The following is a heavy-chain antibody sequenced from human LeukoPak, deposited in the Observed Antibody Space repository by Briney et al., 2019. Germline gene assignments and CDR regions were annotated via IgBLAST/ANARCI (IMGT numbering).Heavy chain of an antibody. J-gene: IGHJ6*03. CDR2: MNPNSGNT. D-gene: IGHD6-13*01. CDR1: GYTFTSYD. V-gene: IGHV1-8*03. Sequence: ASVKVSCKASGYTFTSYDINWVRQATGQGLEWMGWMNPNSGNTGYAQKFQGRVTITRNTSISTAYMELRSLRSDDTAVYYCARMPNKGSWTYYYYYMDVWGKGTTVTVSS. CDR3: ARMPNKGSWTYYYYYMDV.